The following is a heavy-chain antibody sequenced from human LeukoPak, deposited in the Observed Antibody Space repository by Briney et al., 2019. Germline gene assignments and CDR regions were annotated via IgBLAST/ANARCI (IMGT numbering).Heavy chain of an antibody. CDR1: GGSISSGDYY. Sequence: KASETLSLTCTVSGGSISSGDYYWSWIRQPPGKGLEWIGFIYYSGNTNHNPSLKSRLTLSIDTSKNQFSLKLGSVTAADTAVYYCARAHSGEALDYWGQGTLVTVSS. J-gene: IGHJ4*02. D-gene: IGHD7-27*01. V-gene: IGHV4-61*08. CDR3: ARAHSGEALDY. CDR2: IYYSGNT.